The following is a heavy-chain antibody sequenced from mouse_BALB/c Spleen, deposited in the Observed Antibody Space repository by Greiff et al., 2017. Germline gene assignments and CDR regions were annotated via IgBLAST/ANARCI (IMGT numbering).Heavy chain of an antibody. CDR1: GFDFSRYW. CDR2: INPDSSTI. CDR3: ARLGYYYGSSYGASYWYFDV. Sequence: EVKLVESGGGLVQPGGSLKLSCAASGFDFSRYWMSWVRQAPGKGLEWIGEINPDSSTINYTPSLKDKFIISRDNAKNTLYLQMSKVRSEDTALYYCARLGYYYGSSYGASYWYFDVWGAGTTVTVSS. V-gene: IGHV4-1*02. D-gene: IGHD1-1*01. J-gene: IGHJ1*01.